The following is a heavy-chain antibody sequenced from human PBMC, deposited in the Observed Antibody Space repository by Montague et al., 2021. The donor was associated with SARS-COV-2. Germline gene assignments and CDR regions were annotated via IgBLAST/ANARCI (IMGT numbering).Heavy chain of an antibody. CDR3: ASGRDRLGWFDP. J-gene: IGHJ5*02. D-gene: IGHD7-27*01. CDR2: MSYSGTT. Sequence: SETLSLTCTVSGGSTSSYYWSWIRQPPGKGLEWIGYMSYSGTTNYNPSLRSRLTMSLDTSKDQLSLKLSSLTAADAAVYYCASGRDRLGWFDPWGQGTLVTVSS. CDR1: GGSTSSYY. V-gene: IGHV4-59*01.